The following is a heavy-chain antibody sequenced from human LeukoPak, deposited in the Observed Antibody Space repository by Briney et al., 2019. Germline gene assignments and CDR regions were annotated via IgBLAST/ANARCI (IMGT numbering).Heavy chain of an antibody. J-gene: IGHJ4*02. D-gene: IGHD6-19*01. CDR1: GFTFSSYS. V-gene: IGHV3-21*01. CDR2: ISSSSSYI. Sequence: PGGSLRLSCAASGFTFSSYSMNWVRQAPGKGLEWVSSISSSSSYIYYADSVKGRFTISRDNAKNSLYLRMNSLRAEDTAVYYCARDRYSSGCFDYWGQGTLVTVSS. CDR3: ARDRYSSGCFDY.